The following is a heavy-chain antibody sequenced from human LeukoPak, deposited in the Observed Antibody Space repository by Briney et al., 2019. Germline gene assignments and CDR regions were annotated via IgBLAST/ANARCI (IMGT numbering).Heavy chain of an antibody. D-gene: IGHD3-9*01. CDR2: IYYSGST. CDR3: ARLPQRSDILTSYANSFDY. Sequence: SETLSLTCTVSGASISSSSYYWAWIRQPPGKGLEWIGNIYYSGSTYYNPSLNSRVTISVDTSKNRFSLKLTSVTAADTAVFYCARLPQRSDILTSYANSFDYWGQGTLVTVSS. V-gene: IGHV4-39*01. J-gene: IGHJ4*02. CDR1: GASISSSSYY.